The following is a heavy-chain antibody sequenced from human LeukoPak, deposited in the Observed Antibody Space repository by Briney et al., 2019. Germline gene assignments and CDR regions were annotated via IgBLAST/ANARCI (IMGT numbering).Heavy chain of an antibody. CDR2: ISWNSGSI. D-gene: IGHD5-12*01. V-gene: IGHV3-9*01. J-gene: IGHJ4*02. CDR3: AKDSGYSGYDSFLDY. CDR1: GFTFDDYA. Sequence: GGSLRPSCAASGFTFDDYAMHWVRQAPGKGLEWVSGISWNSGSIGYADSVKGRFTISRDNAKNSLYLQMNSLRAEDTALYYCAKDSGYSGYDSFLDYWGQGTLVTVSS.